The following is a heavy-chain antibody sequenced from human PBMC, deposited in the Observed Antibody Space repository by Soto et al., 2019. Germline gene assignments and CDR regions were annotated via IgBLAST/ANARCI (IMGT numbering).Heavy chain of an antibody. V-gene: IGHV1-46*01. CDR2: INPSGGST. CDR3: AREAVRTTISGAFDI. J-gene: IGHJ3*02. Sequence: QVQLVPSGAEVKKPGASVKVSCKASGYTFPSYYMHWVRQAPGPGLEWMGIINPSGGSTSYAQKFQGRVTMTRDTSTSTGYMELSSLRSEDTAVYYCAREAVRTTISGAFDIWGQGTMVTVSS. D-gene: IGHD1-7*01. CDR1: GYTFPSYY.